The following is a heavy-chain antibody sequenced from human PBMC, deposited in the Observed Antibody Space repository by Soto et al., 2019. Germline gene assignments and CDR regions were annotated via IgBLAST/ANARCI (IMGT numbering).Heavy chain of an antibody. Sequence: GGSLRLSCAASGFTFSNAWMSWVRQAPGKGLEWVGRIKSKTDGGTTDYAAPAKGRFTISRDDSKNTLYLQMNSLKTEDTAVYYCTTAPGIAAAGTEGWGQGTLVTVSS. J-gene: IGHJ4*02. CDR2: IKSKTDGGTT. V-gene: IGHV3-15*01. CDR1: GFTFSNAW. D-gene: IGHD6-13*01. CDR3: TTAPGIAAAGTEG.